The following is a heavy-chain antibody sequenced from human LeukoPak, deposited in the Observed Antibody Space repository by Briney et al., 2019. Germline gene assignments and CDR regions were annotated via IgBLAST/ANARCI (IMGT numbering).Heavy chain of an antibody. V-gene: IGHV3-23*01. CDR1: GFSFDVHA. Sequence: GWALRLSCAASGFSFDVHAMTWVRQAPGKGPEGVATIGGPAGTFYADSVRGRFTISRDNSRYTLYLQMNRLRAEDSALYYCSKDWTAHNGVYDCLDFWGQGTQVTVPS. D-gene: IGHD3-16*01. CDR2: IGGPAGT. CDR3: SKDWTAHNGVYDCLDF. J-gene: IGHJ4*02.